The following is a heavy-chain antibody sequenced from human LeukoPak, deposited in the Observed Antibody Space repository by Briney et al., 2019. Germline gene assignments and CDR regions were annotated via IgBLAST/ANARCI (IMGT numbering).Heavy chain of an antibody. Sequence: PGGSLRLSCAASGFTFSNYVMNWVRQAPGKGLEWVANIKEDGSQTKYADSFLGRFTVSRDNSKNSLFLQMNSLRVEDTAVYYCVRDYPVVNPYWGQGTRVTVSS. CDR3: VRDYPVVNPY. V-gene: IGHV3-7*01. J-gene: IGHJ4*02. CDR2: IKEDGSQT. CDR1: GFTFSNYV. D-gene: IGHD3-22*01.